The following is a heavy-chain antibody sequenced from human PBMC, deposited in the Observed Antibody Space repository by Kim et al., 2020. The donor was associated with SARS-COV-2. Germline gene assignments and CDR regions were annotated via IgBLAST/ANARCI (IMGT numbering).Heavy chain of an antibody. V-gene: IGHV1-2*02. CDR3: ARSWDY. J-gene: IGHJ4*02. Sequence: NPNSGGTNYAQKFQGRVTMTRETSINTAYMELSRLRSDDTAVYYCARSWDYWGQGTLVTVSS. CDR2: NPNSGGT.